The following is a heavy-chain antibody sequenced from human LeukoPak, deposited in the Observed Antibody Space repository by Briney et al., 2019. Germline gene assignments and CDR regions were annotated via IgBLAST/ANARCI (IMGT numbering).Heavy chain of an antibody. CDR2: ISYDGSGK. V-gene: IGHV3-30*18. CDR3: AKDKSTSNWLEYFQY. J-gene: IGHJ1*01. D-gene: IGHD6-13*01. CDR1: GFTFSSYG. Sequence: GGSLRLPCAASGFTFSSYGMHWVRQAPGKGLEWVAGISYDGSGKYYVESAKGRFTISRDNSKNTLYLQMNSLRAEDTAVYYCAKDKSTSNWLEYFQYWGQGTLVTVSS.